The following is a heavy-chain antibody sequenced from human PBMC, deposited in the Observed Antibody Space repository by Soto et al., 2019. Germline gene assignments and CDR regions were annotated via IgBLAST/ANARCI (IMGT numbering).Heavy chain of an antibody. D-gene: IGHD3-10*01. CDR1: GGLFSDYA. J-gene: IGHJ4*02. Sequence: QVQLVQSGAEVKKPGSSVKVSCKVSGGLFSDYAVSWVRQAPGQGLEWMGGIIPMFGTANYAQKFQGRVTITADESTTTAYMELSSLRSEDTAVYYCARDLDYYGSGNYYNRIDYWGQGTLVTVSS. V-gene: IGHV1-69*01. CDR2: IIPMFGTA. CDR3: ARDLDYYGSGNYYNRIDY.